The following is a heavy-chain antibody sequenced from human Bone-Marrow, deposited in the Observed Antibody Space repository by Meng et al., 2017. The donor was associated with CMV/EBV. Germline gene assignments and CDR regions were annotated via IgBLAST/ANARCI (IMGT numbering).Heavy chain of an antibody. CDR3: ARSLEELLRADN. D-gene: IGHD1-26*01. J-gene: IGHJ4*02. V-gene: IGHV3-11*01. CDR2: ISSSGSTI. Sequence: GGSLRLSCAASGCTFSDYYMSWIRQAPGKGLEWVSYISSSGSTIYYADSVKGRFTISRDNAKNSLYLQMNSLRAEDAAVYYCARSLEELLRADNWGQGTLVTVSS. CDR1: GCTFSDYY.